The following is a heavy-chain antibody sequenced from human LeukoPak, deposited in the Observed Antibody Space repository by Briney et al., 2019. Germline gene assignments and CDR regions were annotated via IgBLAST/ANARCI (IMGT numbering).Heavy chain of an antibody. CDR3: ARVWYTSSWYLDY. CDR2: IYSAGST. CDR1: GFTVSTNY. J-gene: IGHJ4*02. D-gene: IGHD6-13*01. V-gene: IGHV3-66*01. Sequence: GGSLRLSCAASGFTVSTNYMSWVRQAPGKGLEWVSVIYSAGSTYYADSVKGRFTISRDISTNTLSLQMNSLRPEDTAVYFCARVWYTSSWYLDYWGQGTLVTASS.